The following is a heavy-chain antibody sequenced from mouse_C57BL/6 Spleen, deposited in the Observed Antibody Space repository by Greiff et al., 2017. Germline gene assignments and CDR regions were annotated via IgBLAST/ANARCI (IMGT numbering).Heavy chain of an antibody. CDR1: GYTFTSSW. V-gene: IGHV1-50*01. J-gene: IGHJ2*01. Sequence: QVQLQQPGAELVKPGASVQLSCKASGYTFTSSWMQWVKQRPGQGLEWIGEIDPSDSYTHYNQKFKGKATLTVDTSSSTAYMQLSSLTSEDSAVYYCASTGSSPYDCDYWGQGTTLTVSS. D-gene: IGHD1-1*01. CDR2: IDPSDSYT. CDR3: ASTGSSPYDCDY.